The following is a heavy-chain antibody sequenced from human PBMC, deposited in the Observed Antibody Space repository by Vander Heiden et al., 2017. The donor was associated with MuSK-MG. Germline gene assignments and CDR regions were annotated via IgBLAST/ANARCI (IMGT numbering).Heavy chain of an antibody. D-gene: IGHD3-10*01. V-gene: IGHV1-8*01. CDR2: MNPNSGNT. CDR3: AYGSGSYGFYYYYGMDV. J-gene: IGHJ6*02. Sequence: QVQLVQSGAEVKKPGASVKVSCKASGYTFTSYDINWVRQATGQGLEWMGWMNPNSGNTGYAQKFQGRVTMTRNTSISTAYMELSSLRSEDTAVYYCAYGSGSYGFYYYYGMDVWGQGTTVTVSS. CDR1: GYTFTSYD.